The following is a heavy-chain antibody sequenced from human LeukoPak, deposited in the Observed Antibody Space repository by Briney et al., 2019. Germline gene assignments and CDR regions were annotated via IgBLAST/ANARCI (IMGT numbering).Heavy chain of an antibody. CDR1: GFTFSHFW. Sequence: GGSLRLSCAASGFTFSHFWIHWVRQAPGKGLVWVSRINSDGSDTIYADSVKGRFTSSRDDAKNILYLQMNNLRAEDTAVYYCARMTTVTTEGIWGQGTMVTVSS. CDR3: ARMTTVTTEGI. D-gene: IGHD4-17*01. CDR2: INSDGSDT. J-gene: IGHJ3*02. V-gene: IGHV3-74*01.